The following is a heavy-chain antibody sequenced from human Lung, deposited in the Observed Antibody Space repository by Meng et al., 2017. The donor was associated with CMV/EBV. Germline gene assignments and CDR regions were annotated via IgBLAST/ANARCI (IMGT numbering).Heavy chain of an antibody. Sequence: AQLVQCWRHVSKPGTTVKVTGKASGYTLTNYVITWVLQAPGQGLEWMGWINAYNRDANYAQTLQGRVTMTTDTSTSTAYMELRSLRSDDTAVYYCARVEVGITSGDYWGQGTLVTVSS. CDR3: ARVEVGITSGDY. J-gene: IGHJ4*02. CDR2: INAYNRDA. CDR1: GYTLTNYV. V-gene: IGHV1-18*01. D-gene: IGHD1-26*01.